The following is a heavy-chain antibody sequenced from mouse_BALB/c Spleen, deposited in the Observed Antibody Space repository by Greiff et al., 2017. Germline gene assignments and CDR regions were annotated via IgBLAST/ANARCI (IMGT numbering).Heavy chain of an antibody. Sequence: VQLQQSGAELVKPGASVKFSCTASGFNIKDNYMHWVKQRPEKGLEWIGRINPANGNTKYDPKFQGKATITADTSSNTAYLQLSSLTSEDTAVYYCARGYRYDLDYWGQGTSVTVSS. CDR3: ARGYRYDLDY. CDR1: GFNIKDNY. V-gene: IGHV14-3*02. D-gene: IGHD2-2*01. J-gene: IGHJ4*01. CDR2: INPANGNT.